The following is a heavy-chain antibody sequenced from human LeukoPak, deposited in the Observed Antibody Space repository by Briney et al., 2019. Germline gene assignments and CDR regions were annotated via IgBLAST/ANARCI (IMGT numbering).Heavy chain of an antibody. CDR2: IYPGDSDT. CDR1: GYSFTSYW. J-gene: IGHJ3*02. V-gene: IGHV5-51*01. Sequence: GESLKISCKGSGYSFTSYWIGWVRQMPGKGLEWMGIIYPGDSDTKYSLSFQGQVTISADKSISTAYLQWSSLKASDTAMYYCARHMWADQSDAFDIWGQGTMVTVSS. D-gene: IGHD1-26*01. CDR3: ARHMWADQSDAFDI.